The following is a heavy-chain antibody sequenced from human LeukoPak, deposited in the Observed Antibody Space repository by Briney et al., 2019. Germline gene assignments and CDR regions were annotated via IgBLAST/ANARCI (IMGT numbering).Heavy chain of an antibody. CDR3: ARDLYRIVVVPHYFDY. Sequence: GGSLRLSCAASGFTFSSYGMHWVRQAPGKGLEWVANIKQDGSEKYYVDSVKGRFTISRDNAKNSLYLQMNSLRAEDTAVYYCARDLYRIVVVPHYFDYWGQGTLVTVSS. D-gene: IGHD3-22*01. CDR2: IKQDGSEK. CDR1: GFTFSSYG. J-gene: IGHJ4*02. V-gene: IGHV3-7*01.